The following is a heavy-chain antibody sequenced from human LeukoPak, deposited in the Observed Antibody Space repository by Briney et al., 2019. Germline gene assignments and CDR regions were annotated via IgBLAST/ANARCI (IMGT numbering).Heavy chain of an antibody. J-gene: IGHJ4*02. CDR3: ARGGFYCGGDCYVDY. CDR2: INHSGST. CDR1: GGSFSPYY. Sequence: SETLSLTCAVYGGSFSPYYWSWIRQPPGKWLEWIGEINHSGSTNYNPSLKSRVTISVDTSKNQCSLRLSSVTAADTAVYYCARGGFYCGGDCYVDYWGQGTLVTVSS. D-gene: IGHD2-21*02. V-gene: IGHV4-34*01.